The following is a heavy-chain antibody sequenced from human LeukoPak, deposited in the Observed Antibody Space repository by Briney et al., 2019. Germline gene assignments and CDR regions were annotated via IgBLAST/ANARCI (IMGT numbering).Heavy chain of an antibody. CDR2: IYYSGST. D-gene: IGHD6-13*01. V-gene: IGHV4-59*12. J-gene: IGHJ4*02. CDR1: GGSINSYY. Sequence: SETLSLTCTVSGGSINSYYWNWIRQPPGKGLEWIGYIYYSGSTNYNPSLKSRVTISLDTSKNQFSLKLTSVTAADTAVYYCARSGGYSSSPMGYWGQGTLVTVSS. CDR3: ARSGGYSSSPMGY.